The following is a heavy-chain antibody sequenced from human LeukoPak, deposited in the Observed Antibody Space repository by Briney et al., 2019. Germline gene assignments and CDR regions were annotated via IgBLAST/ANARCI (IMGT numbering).Heavy chain of an antibody. Sequence: SETLSLTCTASGGSISSYYWSWIRQPPGKGLEWIGYIYYSGSTNYNPSLKSRVTISVDTSKNQFSLKLSSVTAADTAVYYCASIGSGYWGQGTLVTVSS. CDR3: ASIGSGY. CDR1: GGSISSYY. CDR2: IYYSGST. V-gene: IGHV4-59*01. D-gene: IGHD5/OR15-5a*01. J-gene: IGHJ4*02.